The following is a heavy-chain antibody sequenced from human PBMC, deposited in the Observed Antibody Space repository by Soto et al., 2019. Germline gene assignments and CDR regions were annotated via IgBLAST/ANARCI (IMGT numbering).Heavy chain of an antibody. V-gene: IGHV2-5*02. J-gene: IGHJ5*02. CDR1: GFSLSTSGVG. CDR3: AHSGIVVVPAARWGPEYNWFDP. CDR2: IYWDDDK. Sequence: QITLKESGPTLVKPTQTLTLTCTFSGFSLSTSGVGVGWIRQPPGKALEWLALIYWDDDKRYSPSLKSRLTITKDTSKNQVVLTMTNMDPVDTATYYCAHSGIVVVPAARWGPEYNWFDPWGQGTLVTVSS. D-gene: IGHD2-2*01.